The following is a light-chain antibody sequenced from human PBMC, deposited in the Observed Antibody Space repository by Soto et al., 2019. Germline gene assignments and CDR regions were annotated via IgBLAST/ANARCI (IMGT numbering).Light chain of an antibody. J-gene: IGKJ5*01. CDR2: GAS. Sequence: EIVLTQSPGTLSLSPGERATLSCRASQSVSSSYLAWYQQKPGQAPRLLIYGASSRATGIPDRFSGSGSGTDFTLTISRLEPEGFAVYYCQQYGSSPPITFGQGKRLEIK. CDR3: QQYGSSPPIT. CDR1: QSVSSSY. V-gene: IGKV3-20*01.